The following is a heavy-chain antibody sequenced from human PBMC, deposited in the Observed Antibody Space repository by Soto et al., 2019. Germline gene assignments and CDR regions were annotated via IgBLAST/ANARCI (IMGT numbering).Heavy chain of an antibody. CDR3: AKDPDRYCLYYYYGMDV. CDR2: ISFDGSNK. J-gene: IGHJ6*02. V-gene: IGHV3-30*18. D-gene: IGHD1-26*01. CDR1: GFTFSSYG. Sequence: QVQLVESGGGVVQPGGSLRLSCAASGFTFSSYGMHWVRQAPGKGLEWVAVISFDGSNKYYADSVKGRFTISRDSSKNKLYLQMDSLRAEDTVVYYCAKDPDRYCLYYYYGMDVRGQGTTVTVSS.